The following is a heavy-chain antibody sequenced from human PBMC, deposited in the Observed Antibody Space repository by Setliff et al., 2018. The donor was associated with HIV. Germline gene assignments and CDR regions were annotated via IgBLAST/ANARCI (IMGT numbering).Heavy chain of an antibody. J-gene: IGHJ4*02. Sequence: GESLKISCATSGFTFSSFGIHWVRQAPGKGLEWVAVIWYDGSKKYYADSVRGRFTISRDNSKNTVYVQMNSLRAKDTAVYYCVRGNELGKGGDVGDYWGQGTLVTVSS. D-gene: IGHD7-27*01. V-gene: IGHV3-33*01. CDR2: IWYDGSKK. CDR3: VRGNELGKGGDVGDY. CDR1: GFTFSSFG.